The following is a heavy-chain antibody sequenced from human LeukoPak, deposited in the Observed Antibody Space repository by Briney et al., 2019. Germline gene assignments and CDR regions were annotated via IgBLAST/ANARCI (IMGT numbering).Heavy chain of an antibody. J-gene: IGHJ4*02. V-gene: IGHV3-21*01. CDR3: ARFIAAPYYFDY. Sequence: PGGSLRLSCAASGFTFSSYSMNWVRQAPGKGLEWVSSISSSSSYIYYADSVKGRSTISRDNAKNSLYLQMNSLRAEDTAVYYCARFIAAPYYFDYWGRGTLVTVSS. CDR1: GFTFSSYS. D-gene: IGHD6-13*01. CDR2: ISSSSSYI.